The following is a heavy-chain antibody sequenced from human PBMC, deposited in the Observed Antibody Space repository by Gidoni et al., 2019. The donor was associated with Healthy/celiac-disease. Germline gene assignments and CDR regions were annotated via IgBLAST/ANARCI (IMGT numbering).Heavy chain of an antibody. V-gene: IGHV4-38-2*02. D-gene: IGHD1-26*01. CDR2: IYHSGST. Sequence: QVQLQESGPGLVKPSETLSLTCTVSGYSISSGDYWGWIRQPPGKWLEWIGSIYHSGSTYYNPSLKSRVTISIDTSKNQFSLKLSSVTAADTAVYYCARRRGSYYFDYWGQGTLVTVSS. CDR3: ARRRGSYYFDY. J-gene: IGHJ4*02. CDR1: GYSISSGDY.